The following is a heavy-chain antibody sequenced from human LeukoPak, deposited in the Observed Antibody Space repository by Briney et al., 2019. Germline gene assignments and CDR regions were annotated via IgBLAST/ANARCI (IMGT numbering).Heavy chain of an antibody. CDR1: GFPFSDYY. D-gene: IGHD1-26*01. CDR2: RSGSGTSL. J-gene: IGHJ3*01. CDR3: ARGAGAFDL. Sequence: GGSLRLSCAASGFPFSDYYMSWIRQAPGKGLEWVSFRSGSGTSLFYADSVKGRFTISRDNGKNSLYLQMNSMRAEDTAVYYCARGAGAFDLWGQGTMVTVSS. V-gene: IGHV3-11*01.